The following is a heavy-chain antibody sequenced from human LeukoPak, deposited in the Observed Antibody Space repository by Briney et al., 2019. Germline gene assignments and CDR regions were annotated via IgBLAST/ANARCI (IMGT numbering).Heavy chain of an antibody. D-gene: IGHD2-2*01. CDR3: ARDHYFVGVPSAGVFDM. J-gene: IGHJ3*02. Sequence: GGSLRLSCAASGFTFSRYRMSWVRQAPGKGLEWVANIKQDGSEKHYVDSVKGRFTISRDSAKNSLYLQMNSLRVEDRAVYYCARDHYFVGVPSAGVFDMWGQGTMVTVSS. CDR2: IKQDGSEK. CDR1: GFTFSRYR. V-gene: IGHV3-7*01.